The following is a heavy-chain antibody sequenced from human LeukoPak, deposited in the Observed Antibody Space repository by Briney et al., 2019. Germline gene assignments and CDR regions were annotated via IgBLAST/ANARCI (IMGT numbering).Heavy chain of an antibody. Sequence: GGSLRLSCAASGFTFSSSGIHWVRQPSGKGLEWVGQIDKKDKRYATATAYAASLKGMLTISRDYSINTAYLQMKSLKTEDTALYYCTRDSGTYNWFDSWGQGTLVTVSS. CDR3: TRDSGTYNWFDS. CDR2: IDKKDKRYATAT. V-gene: IGHV3-73*01. CDR1: GFTFSSSG. D-gene: IGHD1-26*01. J-gene: IGHJ5*01.